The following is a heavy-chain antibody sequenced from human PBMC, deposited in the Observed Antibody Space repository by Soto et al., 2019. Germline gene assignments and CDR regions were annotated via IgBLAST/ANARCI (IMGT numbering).Heavy chain of an antibody. CDR1: GDSVSSNSAA. D-gene: IGHD2-2*02. J-gene: IGHJ5*02. V-gene: IGHV6-1*01. Sequence: PSQTLSLTCAISGDSVSSNSAAWNWIRQSPSRGLEWLGRTYYRSKWYNDYAVSVKSRITINPDTSKNQFSLQLNSVTPEDTAVYYCARDLKYCSSTSCYTPGWFDPWGQGTLVTVCS. CDR3: ARDLKYCSSTSCYTPGWFDP. CDR2: TYYRSKWYN.